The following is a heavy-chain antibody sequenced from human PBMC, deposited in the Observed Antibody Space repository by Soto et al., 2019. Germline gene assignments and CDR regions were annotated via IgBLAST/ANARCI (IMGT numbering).Heavy chain of an antibody. V-gene: IGHV3-7*01. J-gene: IGHJ4*02. CDR3: AIGPWLGC. CDR2: IKQDGNER. D-gene: IGHD6-19*01. CDR1: GFTFSAYF. Sequence: ELQLVDSGGAFVQPGESLRLSCAASGFTFSAYFMTWVRQAPGQGLEWVATIKQDGNERYYVDSVKGRFTISRDIAQCSLHLQMNALSSEDTAVYYSAIGPWLGCWGQGTLVTVSS.